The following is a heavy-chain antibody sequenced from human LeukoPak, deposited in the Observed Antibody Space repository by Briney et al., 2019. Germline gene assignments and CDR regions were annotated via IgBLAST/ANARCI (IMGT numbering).Heavy chain of an antibody. V-gene: IGHV3-7*01. CDR3: AREGYYGSGSPPSLYFDY. J-gene: IGHJ4*02. CDR2: INPDGNKK. D-gene: IGHD3-10*01. Sequence: GGSLRLSCAVSGLTFSSSWIDWVRQAPGKGLEWVASINPDGNKKCSADSVKGRFTISRDNSRSTLYLQMNSLRPEDTAIYYCAREGYYGSGSPPSLYFDYWGQGTLVTVSS. CDR1: GLTFSSSW.